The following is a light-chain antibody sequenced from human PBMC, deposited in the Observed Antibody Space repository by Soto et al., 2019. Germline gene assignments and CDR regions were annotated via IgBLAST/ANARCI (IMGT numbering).Light chain of an antibody. Sequence: EIVMTQSPATLSVSPGERATLSSGASQSFSANLAGYQQKPGQAPRLLIYVASTRATGIPARFSGSGSGTEFTLTISSLQSEDFAVYYCQQYNNWPLAFGQGTKVEIK. CDR2: VAS. J-gene: IGKJ1*01. CDR1: QSFSAN. V-gene: IGKV3-15*01. CDR3: QQYNNWPLA.